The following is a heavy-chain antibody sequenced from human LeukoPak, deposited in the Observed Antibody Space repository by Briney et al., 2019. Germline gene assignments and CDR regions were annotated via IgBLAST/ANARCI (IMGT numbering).Heavy chain of an antibody. Sequence: SETLSLTCTVSGGSISSYYWSWIRQPPGKGLEWIGYIYYSGSTNYNPSLKSRVTISVDTSKYQFPLKLSSVTAADTAVYYCARRPGSSSWNFDYWGQGTLVTVPS. D-gene: IGHD6-13*01. CDR2: IYYSGST. CDR3: ARRPGSSSWNFDY. V-gene: IGHV4-59*08. CDR1: GGSISSYY. J-gene: IGHJ4*02.